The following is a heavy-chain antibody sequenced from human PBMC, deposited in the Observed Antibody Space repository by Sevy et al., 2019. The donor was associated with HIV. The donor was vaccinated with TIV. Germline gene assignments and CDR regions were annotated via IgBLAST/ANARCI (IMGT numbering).Heavy chain of an antibody. CDR3: ARGLLYPHVYFDY. V-gene: IGHV4-59*01. Sequence: SETLSLTCTVSGGSISSYYWSWIRQPPGKGLEWIGYIYYSGSTNYNPSLKSRVTISVDTSKNQFSLKLSSVTAADTAVYYYARGLLYPHVYFDYWGQGTLVTVSS. CDR1: GGSISSYY. J-gene: IGHJ4*02. CDR2: IYYSGST. D-gene: IGHD2-2*02.